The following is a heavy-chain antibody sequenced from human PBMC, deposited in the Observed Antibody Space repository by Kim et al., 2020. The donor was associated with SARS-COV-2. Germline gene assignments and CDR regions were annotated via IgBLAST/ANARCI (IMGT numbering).Heavy chain of an antibody. V-gene: IGHV4-59*01. D-gene: IGHD3-10*01. Sequence: SETLSLTCTVSGGSISSYYWSWIRQPPGKGLEWIGYIYYSGSTNYNPSLKSLVTISVDTSKNQFSLKLSSVTAADTAVYYCARDSSHQYYYGSGNYGMDVGGQGTTVTVSS. CDR3: ARDSSHQYYYGSGNYGMDV. J-gene: IGHJ6*02. CDR2: IYYSGST. CDR1: GGSISSYY.